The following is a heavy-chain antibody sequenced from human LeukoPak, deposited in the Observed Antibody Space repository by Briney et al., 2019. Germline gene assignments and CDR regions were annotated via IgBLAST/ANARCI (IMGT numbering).Heavy chain of an antibody. J-gene: IGHJ5*02. CDR1: GYTFTGYY. Sequence: ASVKVSCKASGYTFTGYYMHWVRQAPGQGLEWMGWINPNSGGTNYAQKFQGRVTMTRDTSISTAYMELSRLRSDDTAVYYCAREWGSSSWFNWFDPWGQGTLATVSS. CDR3: AREWGSSSWFNWFDP. V-gene: IGHV1-2*02. CDR2: INPNSGGT. D-gene: IGHD6-13*01.